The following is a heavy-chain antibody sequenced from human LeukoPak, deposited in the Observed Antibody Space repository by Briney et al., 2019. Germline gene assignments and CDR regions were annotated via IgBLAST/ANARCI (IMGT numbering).Heavy chain of an antibody. J-gene: IGHJ4*02. Sequence: SETLSLTCAVYGGSFSGYYWSWIRQPPGKGLEWIGEINHSGSTNYNPSLKSRVTISVDTTKNQFSLKLSSVTAADTAVYYCARLSRQDPRRPPSDYWGQGTLVTVSS. CDR1: GGSFSGYY. V-gene: IGHV4-34*01. D-gene: IGHD2/OR15-2a*01. CDR3: ARLSRQDPRRPPSDY. CDR2: INHSGST.